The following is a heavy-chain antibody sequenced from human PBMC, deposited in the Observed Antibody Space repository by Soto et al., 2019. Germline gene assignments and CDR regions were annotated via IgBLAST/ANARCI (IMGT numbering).Heavy chain of an antibody. V-gene: IGHV1-69*13. CDR1: GGTFSSYA. CDR3: ATQNVDIVATMKSPYYYYGMDV. J-gene: IGHJ6*02. Sequence: SVKVSCKASGGTFSSYAISWVRQAPGQGLEWMGGIIPIFGTANYAQKFQGRVTITADESTSTAYMELSSLRSEDTAVYYCATQNVDIVATMKSPYYYYGMDVWGQGTTVTVSS. CDR2: IIPIFGTA. D-gene: IGHD5-12*01.